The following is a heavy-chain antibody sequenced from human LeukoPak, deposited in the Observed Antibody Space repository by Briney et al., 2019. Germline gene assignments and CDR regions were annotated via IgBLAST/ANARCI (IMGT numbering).Heavy chain of an antibody. J-gene: IGHJ4*02. CDR2: INWNGGST. Sequence: GGSLRLSCAASGFTFDDYGMSWVRQAPGKGLEWVSGINWNGGSTGYADSVKGRFTISRDNAKNSLYLQMSSLRAEDTALYYCARECYYDSSGSPSFFDYWGQGTLVTVSS. V-gene: IGHV3-20*04. D-gene: IGHD3-22*01. CDR1: GFTFDDYG. CDR3: ARECYYDSSGSPSFFDY.